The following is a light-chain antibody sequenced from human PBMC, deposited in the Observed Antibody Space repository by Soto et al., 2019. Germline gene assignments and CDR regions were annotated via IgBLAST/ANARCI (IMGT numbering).Light chain of an antibody. V-gene: IGKV3-11*01. CDR3: HQRQSWPRT. Sequence: EIVLTQSPGILSLSPGERATLSCRSSQSVSNDFLAWYQHKPGQAPRLLIYHTSNRATGIPARFSGSGSGTDFTLTISSLEPEDFAVYYCHQRQSWPRTFGQGTKVDIK. J-gene: IGKJ1*01. CDR2: HTS. CDR1: QSVSNDF.